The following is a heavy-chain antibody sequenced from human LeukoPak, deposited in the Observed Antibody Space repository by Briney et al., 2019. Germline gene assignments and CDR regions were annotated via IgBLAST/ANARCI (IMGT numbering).Heavy chain of an antibody. CDR1: GGSISSSSYY. J-gene: IGHJ4*02. Sequence: SETLSLTCTVSGGSISSSSYYWGWIRQPPGKGLEWIGSIYYSGSTYYNPSLKSRVTISVDTSKNQFSLKLSSVTAADTAVYYCARGRRYGSSGCYYASYYFDYWGQGTLVTVSS. V-gene: IGHV4-39*07. D-gene: IGHD3-22*01. CDR3: ARGRRYGSSGCYYASYYFDY. CDR2: IYYSGST.